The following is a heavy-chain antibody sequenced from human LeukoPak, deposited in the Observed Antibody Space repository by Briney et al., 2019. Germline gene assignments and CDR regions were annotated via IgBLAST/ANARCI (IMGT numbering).Heavy chain of an antibody. CDR1: GGSISRYY. J-gene: IGHJ4*02. Sequence: PSETLSLTCTVSGGSISRYYWSWIRQPPGKGLEWIGYIYYSGSTNYNPSLKSRVTISVDTSKNQFSLKLSSVTAADTAVYYCARSRGMGFDYWGQGTLVTVSS. V-gene: IGHV4-59*01. CDR3: ARSRGMGFDY. CDR2: IYYSGST. D-gene: IGHD3-10*01.